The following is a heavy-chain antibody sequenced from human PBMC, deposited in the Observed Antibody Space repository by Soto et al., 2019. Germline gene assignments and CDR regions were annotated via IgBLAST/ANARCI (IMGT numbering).Heavy chain of an antibody. Sequence: PSETLSLTCTVSGGSISSGGYYWSWIRQHPGKGLEWIGYIYYSGSTYYNPSLKSRVTISVDTSKNQFSLKLSSVTAADTAAYYCARASYSYGPYYFDYWGQGTLVTVSS. D-gene: IGHD5-18*01. V-gene: IGHV4-31*03. J-gene: IGHJ4*02. CDR3: ARASYSYGPYYFDY. CDR2: IYYSGST. CDR1: GGSISSGGYY.